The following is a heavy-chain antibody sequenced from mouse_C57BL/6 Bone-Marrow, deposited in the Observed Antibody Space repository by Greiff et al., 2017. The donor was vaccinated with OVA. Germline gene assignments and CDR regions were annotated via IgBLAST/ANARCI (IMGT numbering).Heavy chain of an antibody. CDR1: GFTFSDYG. J-gene: IGHJ2*01. CDR2: ISSGSSTI. CDR3: ARYDYDGSCDY. V-gene: IGHV5-17*01. Sequence: EVQGVESGGGLVKPGGSLKLSCAASGFTFSDYGMHWVRQAPEKGLEWVAYISSGSSTIYYADTVKGRFTISRDNAKNTLFLQMTSLRSEDTAMYYCARYDYDGSCDYWGQGTTLTVSS. D-gene: IGHD2-4*01.